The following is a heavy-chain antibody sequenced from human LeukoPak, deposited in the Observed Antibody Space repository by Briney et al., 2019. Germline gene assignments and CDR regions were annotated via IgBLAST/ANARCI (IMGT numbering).Heavy chain of an antibody. CDR1: GFTFSSYS. J-gene: IGHJ6*02. D-gene: IGHD3-10*01. Sequence: GGSLRLSCAASGFTFSSYSMNWVRQAPGKGLEWVSYISSSSSTTYYADSVKGRFTISRDNSKNTLYLQMNSLRAEDTAVYYCARAFGELFILYYYYYGMDVWGQGTTVTVSS. CDR2: ISSSSSTT. V-gene: IGHV3-48*01. CDR3: ARAFGELFILYYYYYGMDV.